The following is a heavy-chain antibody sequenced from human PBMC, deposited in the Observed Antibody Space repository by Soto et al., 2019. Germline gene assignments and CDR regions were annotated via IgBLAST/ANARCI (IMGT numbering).Heavy chain of an antibody. Sequence: PSETLSLTCTISGGSISSGDYYWSWVRQPPGKGLEWIGYIYYSGSIYYNPSLKSRVTISVDTSKNQFSLKLSSVTAADTAVYYCAREKRVTYYYDSSGYSDAFDIWGQGTMVTVS. V-gene: IGHV4-30-4*01. D-gene: IGHD3-22*01. CDR3: AREKRVTYYYDSSGYSDAFDI. CDR2: IYYSGSI. J-gene: IGHJ3*02. CDR1: GGSISSGDYY.